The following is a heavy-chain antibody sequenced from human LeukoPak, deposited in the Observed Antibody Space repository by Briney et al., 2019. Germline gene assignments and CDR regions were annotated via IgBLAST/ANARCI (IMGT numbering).Heavy chain of an antibody. Sequence: PSETLSPTCTVSGGSISSGSYYWSWIRQPAGKGLEWIGRIYTSGSTNYNPSLKSRVTISVDTSKNQFSLKLSSVTAADTAVYYCARGGIAAAGGAFDIWGQGTMVTVSS. CDR2: IYTSGST. V-gene: IGHV4-61*02. J-gene: IGHJ3*02. D-gene: IGHD6-13*01. CDR1: GGSISSGSYY. CDR3: ARGGIAAAGGAFDI.